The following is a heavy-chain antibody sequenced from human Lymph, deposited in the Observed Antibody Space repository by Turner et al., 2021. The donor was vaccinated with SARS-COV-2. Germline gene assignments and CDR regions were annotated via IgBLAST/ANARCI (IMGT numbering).Heavy chain of an antibody. CDR3: ARDQYYDSSGYYFVRASYFDL. Sequence: EVQLVESGGGLVQPGGSLRLSCAASRFTFNTYEMNWVRQAPGKGLEWVSYISSSGGTIYYADSVKCRFTISRDNAKNSLYLQMNSLRAEDTAVYYCARDQYYDSSGYYFVRASYFDLWGRGTLVTVSS. CDR1: RFTFNTYE. J-gene: IGHJ2*01. D-gene: IGHD3-22*01. CDR2: ISSSGGTI. V-gene: IGHV3-48*03.